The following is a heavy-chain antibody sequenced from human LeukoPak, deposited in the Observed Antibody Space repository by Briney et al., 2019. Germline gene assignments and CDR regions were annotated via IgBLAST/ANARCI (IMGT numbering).Heavy chain of an antibody. CDR1: GGSISNYY. CDR2: IYYSGSP. D-gene: IGHD3-22*01. Sequence: ETLSLTCTVSGGSISNYYWNWIRQPPGKGLEWMGNIYYSGSPNYNPSLKSRVTISVDTSKNQFSLRLDSVTPADTAVYYCARVEICSGYYYEGSFRYYYYMDVWGKGTTVTVPS. CDR3: ARVEICSGYYYEGSFRYYYYMDV. V-gene: IGHV4-59*13. J-gene: IGHJ6*03.